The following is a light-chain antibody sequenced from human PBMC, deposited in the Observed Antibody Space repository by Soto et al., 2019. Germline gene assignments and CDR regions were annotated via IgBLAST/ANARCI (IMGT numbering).Light chain of an antibody. J-gene: IGKJ3*01. CDR2: GAS. CDR1: QSVSSTY. CDR3: QQYDLALN. V-gene: IGKV3-20*01. Sequence: EIVLTQSPGTLSLSPGKSATLSCRASQSVSSTYLAWYQQKPGQAPRLLIFGASSRATGIPGRFSGSGSGTDFTLTISRLEPEDFAVYYCQQYDLALNFGPGTKVEIK.